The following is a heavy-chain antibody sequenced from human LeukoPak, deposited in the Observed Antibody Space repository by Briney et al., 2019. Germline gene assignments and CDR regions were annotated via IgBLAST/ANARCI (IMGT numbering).Heavy chain of an antibody. V-gene: IGHV4-30-4*08. D-gene: IGHD2-2*01. CDR1: GGSISSGDYY. Sequence: SETLSLTCTVSGGSISSGDYYWSWIRQPPGKGLEWIGYIYYSGSTYYNPSLKSRVTISVDTSKNQFSLKLSSVTAADTAVYYCARRSSTTLFDPWGQGTLVTVSS. CDR3: ARRSSTTLFDP. J-gene: IGHJ5*02. CDR2: IYYSGST.